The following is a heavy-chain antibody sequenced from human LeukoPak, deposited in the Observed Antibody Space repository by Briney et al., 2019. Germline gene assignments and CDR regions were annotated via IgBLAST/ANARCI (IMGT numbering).Heavy chain of an antibody. J-gene: IGHJ6*03. V-gene: IGHV3-48*04. Sequence: AGTLSLTCAASGFTFSSYSMNWVRQAPGKGLEWVSYISSSSSTIYYADPVKGRFTISRDNAKNSLYLQMNSLRAEDTAVYYCARDGDYYYYYMDVWGKGTTVTISS. CDR3: ARDGDYYYYYMDV. D-gene: IGHD3-16*01. CDR1: GFTFSSYS. CDR2: ISSSSSTI.